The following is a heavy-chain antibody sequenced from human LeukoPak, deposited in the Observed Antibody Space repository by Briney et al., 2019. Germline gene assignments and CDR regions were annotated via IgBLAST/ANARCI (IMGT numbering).Heavy chain of an antibody. CDR3: ARGWGSFDP. D-gene: IGHD7-27*01. Sequence: GGSLRLSCAASGFTFSSFAMSWVRQAPGKGLEWVANIKQDGSEKYYVDSVKGRFTISRDNAKNSLYLQMNSLRAEDTAVYYCARGWGSFDPWGQGTLVTVSS. CDR1: GFTFSSFA. V-gene: IGHV3-7*01. CDR2: IKQDGSEK. J-gene: IGHJ5*02.